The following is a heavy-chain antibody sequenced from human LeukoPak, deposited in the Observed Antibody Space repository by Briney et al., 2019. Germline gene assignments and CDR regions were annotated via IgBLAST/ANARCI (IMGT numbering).Heavy chain of an antibody. D-gene: IGHD3-3*01. CDR1: GYTFTSYY. CDR2: INPSGDTT. CDR3: ARQGAPWSGYAVYFQH. Sequence: ASVKVSCKTSGYTFTSYYMHWVRQAPGQGLEWMGIINPSGDTTNYAQKFQGRVTMTRDTSTSTVYMVLSSLRSEDTAVYYCARQGAPWSGYAVYFQHWGQGTLVSVSS. J-gene: IGHJ1*01. V-gene: IGHV1-46*01.